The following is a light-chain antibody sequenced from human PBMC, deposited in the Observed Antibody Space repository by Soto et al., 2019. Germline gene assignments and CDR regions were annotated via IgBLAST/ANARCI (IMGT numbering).Light chain of an antibody. V-gene: IGLV3-27*01. CDR3: YSAADNNLGV. CDR1: VLAKKY. Sequence: SYELTQPSSVSVSPGQTARITCSGDVLAKKYAGWFQQKPGQAPVLVIYKDNERPSGIPERFSGSSSGTTDTLTISGAQVEDEADYYCYSAADNNLGVFGGGTKVTVL. J-gene: IGLJ2*01. CDR2: KDN.